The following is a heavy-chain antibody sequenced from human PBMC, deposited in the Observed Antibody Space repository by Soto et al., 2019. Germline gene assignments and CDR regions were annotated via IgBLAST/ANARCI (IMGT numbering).Heavy chain of an antibody. CDR3: AKDWDMITTYYDSSGYPPAV. CDR1: GFTFSSYA. CDR2: ISGSGGST. D-gene: IGHD3-22*01. V-gene: IGHV3-23*01. Sequence: GGSLRLSCAASGFTFSSYAMSWVRQAPGKGLEWVSAISGSGGSTYYADSVKGRFTISRDNSKNTLYLQMNSLRAEDTAVYYCAKDWDMITTYYDSSGYPPAVWGQGTMVTVSS. J-gene: IGHJ3*01.